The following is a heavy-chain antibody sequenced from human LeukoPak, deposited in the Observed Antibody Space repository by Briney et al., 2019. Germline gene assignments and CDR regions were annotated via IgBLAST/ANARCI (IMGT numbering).Heavy chain of an antibody. Sequence: PGGSLRLSCAASGFTFSNAWMSWVRQAPGKGLEWVGRIKSKTDGGTTDYAAPVKGRFTISRDDSKNTLYLQMNSLKTEDTAVYYCTTAGTMVRGVSIDYWGQGTLVTVSS. CDR2: IKSKTDGGTT. CDR1: GFTFSNAW. V-gene: IGHV3-15*01. D-gene: IGHD3-10*01. CDR3: TTAGTMVRGVSIDY. J-gene: IGHJ4*02.